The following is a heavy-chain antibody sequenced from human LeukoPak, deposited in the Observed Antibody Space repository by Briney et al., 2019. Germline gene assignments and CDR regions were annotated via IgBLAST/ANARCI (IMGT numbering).Heavy chain of an antibody. CDR2: IYYSGST. CDR3: ARRGRRDGYNGVYY. CDR1: GGSISSSSYY. Sequence: PSETLSLTCTVSGGSISSSSYYWGWIRQPPGKGLEWIGSIYYSGSTYYNPSLKSRVTISVYTSKNQFSLKLSSVTAADTAVYYCARRGRRDGYNGVYYWGQGTLVTVSS. V-gene: IGHV4-39*01. D-gene: IGHD5-24*01. J-gene: IGHJ4*02.